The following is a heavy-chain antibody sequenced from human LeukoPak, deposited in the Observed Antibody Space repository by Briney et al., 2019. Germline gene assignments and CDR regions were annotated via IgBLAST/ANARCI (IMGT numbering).Heavy chain of an antibody. CDR1: GFTFSSYG. CDR2: ILSDGSKE. D-gene: IGHD3-3*01. CDR3: AKDRGVVIMVGAFDI. V-gene: IGHV3-33*06. Sequence: PGGSLRLSCAASGFTFSSYGMHWVRQAPGKGLEWVAVILSDGSKEFYTDSVKGRFTISRDNSKNTLYLQMNSLRAEDTAVYYCAKDRGVVIMVGAFDIWGQGTVVTASS. J-gene: IGHJ3*02.